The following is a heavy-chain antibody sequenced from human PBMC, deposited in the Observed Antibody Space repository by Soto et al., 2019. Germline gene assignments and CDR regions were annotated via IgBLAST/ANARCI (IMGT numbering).Heavy chain of an antibody. J-gene: IGHJ4*02. Sequence: SETLSLTCAVYGGSFSGYYWSWIRQPPGKGLEWIGEINHSGSTNYNPSLKSRVTISVDMSKNQFSLKLSSVTAADTAVYYCARDYGGNFDYWGQGTLVTVSS. V-gene: IGHV4-34*01. D-gene: IGHD4-17*01. CDR3: ARDYGGNFDY. CDR2: INHSGST. CDR1: GGSFSGYY.